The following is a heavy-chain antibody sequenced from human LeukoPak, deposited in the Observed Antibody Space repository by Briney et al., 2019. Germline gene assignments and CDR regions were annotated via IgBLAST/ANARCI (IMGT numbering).Heavy chain of an antibody. D-gene: IGHD6-6*01. V-gene: IGHV3-21*01. Sequence: AGGSLRLSCAASGFSFSSYTMNWVRQAPGKGLEGVSSITSSSSYMYYADSVKGRFTISRDNAKNSLYLQMNSLRAEDTAVYFCARSPPFSSSAHDGMDVWGQGTTVTVSS. CDR1: GFSFSSYT. CDR2: ITSSSSYM. J-gene: IGHJ6*02. CDR3: ARSPPFSSSAHDGMDV.